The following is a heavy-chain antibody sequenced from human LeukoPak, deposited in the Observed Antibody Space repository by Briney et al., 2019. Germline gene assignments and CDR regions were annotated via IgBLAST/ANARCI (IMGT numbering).Heavy chain of an antibody. V-gene: IGHV3-9*01. CDR3: AELGSTMIGGV. CDR1: GFTFNDYT. Sequence: PGGSLRLSCEASGFTFNDYTMHWVRQGPGRGLEWVSSITWNSVTLKYADSVKGRFTISRDNAKNSLYLQMNSLRAEDTAVYYCAELGSTMIGGVWGKGTTVTISS. J-gene: IGHJ6*04. D-gene: IGHD3-10*02. CDR2: ITWNSVTL.